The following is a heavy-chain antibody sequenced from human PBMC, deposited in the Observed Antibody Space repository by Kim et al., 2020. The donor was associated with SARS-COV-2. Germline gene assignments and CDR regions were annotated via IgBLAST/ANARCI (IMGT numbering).Heavy chain of an antibody. CDR2: ISYDGSNK. D-gene: IGHD5-12*01. CDR3: AKDRERWLPQGLLLFDY. V-gene: IGHV3-30*18. J-gene: IGHJ4*02. Sequence: GGSLRLSCAASGFTFSSYGMHWVRQAPGKGLEWVAVISYDGSNKYYADSVKGRFTISRDNSKNTLYLQMNSLRAEDTAVYYCAKDRERWLPQGLLLFDYWGQGTLVTVSS. CDR1: GFTFSSYG.